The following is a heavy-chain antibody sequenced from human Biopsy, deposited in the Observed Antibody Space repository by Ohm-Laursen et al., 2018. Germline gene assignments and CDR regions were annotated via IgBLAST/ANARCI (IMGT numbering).Heavy chain of an antibody. J-gene: IGHJ5*02. V-gene: IGHV1-69*06. CDR2: VMPFFGTA. CDR3: AKHYYDTSGCNWFDP. CDR1: GGTFSIDI. Sequence: ASVKVSCKPSGGTFSIDIFAWVRQAPGQRPEWMGDVMPFFGTAQYAPKLQGGVSMTADKTTYTVYTELTSLASEDTSVYFCAKHYYDTSGCNWFDPWGQGTLVTVSS. D-gene: IGHD3-22*01.